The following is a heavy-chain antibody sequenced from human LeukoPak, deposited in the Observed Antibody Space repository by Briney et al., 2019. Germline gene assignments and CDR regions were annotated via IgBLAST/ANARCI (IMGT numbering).Heavy chain of an antibody. Sequence: GGSLRLSCAASGFIFSPYWVTWVRQAPGMGLEWVANMKEDGGETFYVDSVRGRFTISRDNAKNSLYLQMNSLRVEDTGVYYCARVRTEWYIDLWGRGTLVTVST. CDR2: MKEDGGET. V-gene: IGHV3-7*01. CDR3: ARVRTEWYIDL. CDR1: GFIFSPYW. D-gene: IGHD2-8*02. J-gene: IGHJ2*01.